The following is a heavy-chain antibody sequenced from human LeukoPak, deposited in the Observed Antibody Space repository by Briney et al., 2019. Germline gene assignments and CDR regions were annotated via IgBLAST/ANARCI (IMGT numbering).Heavy chain of an antibody. CDR2: IAHDSSQK. V-gene: IGHV3-30*04. Sequence: PGGSLRLSCAASGFMFSNYVMHWVRQAPGKGLEWVAVIAHDSSQKYYADSVKGRFTISRDNSKNTLHLQMNSLRIEDTAVYYCARDLGHSSGWCFAYWGQGTLITVSS. D-gene: IGHD6-19*01. CDR1: GFMFSNYV. J-gene: IGHJ4*02. CDR3: ARDLGHSSGWCFAY.